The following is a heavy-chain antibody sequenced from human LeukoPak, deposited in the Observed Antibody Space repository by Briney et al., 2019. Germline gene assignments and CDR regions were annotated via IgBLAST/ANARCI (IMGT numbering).Heavy chain of an antibody. CDR1: GFPFSNYG. CDR2: ISGSGHST. D-gene: IGHD2-2*01. J-gene: IGHJ4*01. V-gene: IGHV3-23*01. Sequence: GGSLRLSCAASGFPFSNYGLNWVRQAPGKGLEWVSYISGSGHSTFYADSVKGRFTISRDNSKNTLYLQMNSLRAEDTALYYCASRGSTTGFFDYWGQRTLVTVSS. CDR3: ASRGSTTGFFDY.